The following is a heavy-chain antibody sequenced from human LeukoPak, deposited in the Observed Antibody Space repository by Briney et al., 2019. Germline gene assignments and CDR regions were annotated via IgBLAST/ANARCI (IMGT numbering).Heavy chain of an antibody. CDR1: GYTFTGYY. CDR2: INPNSGGT. D-gene: IGHD4-17*01. Sequence: GASVKVSCKASGYTFTGYYMHWVRQAPGQGLEWMGWINPNSGGTNCAQKFQGRVTMTRDTSISTAYMELSRLRSDDTAVYYCASPGTVTTSFDYWGQGTLVTVSS. V-gene: IGHV1-2*02. CDR3: ASPGTVTTSFDY. J-gene: IGHJ4*02.